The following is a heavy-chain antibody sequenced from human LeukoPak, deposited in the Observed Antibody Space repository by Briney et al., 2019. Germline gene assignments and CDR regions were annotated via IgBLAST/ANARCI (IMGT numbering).Heavy chain of an antibody. CDR2: IYTSGST. D-gene: IGHD6-19*01. CDR1: GGSISSYH. J-gene: IGHJ4*02. CDR3: ARVYSSGWYDY. Sequence: PSETLSLTCTVFGGSISSYHWSWIRQPAGKGLEWIGRIYTSGSTNYNPSLKSRVTMSVDTSENQFSLRLSSVTAADTAVYYCARVYSSGWYDYWGQGTLVTVSS. V-gene: IGHV4-4*07.